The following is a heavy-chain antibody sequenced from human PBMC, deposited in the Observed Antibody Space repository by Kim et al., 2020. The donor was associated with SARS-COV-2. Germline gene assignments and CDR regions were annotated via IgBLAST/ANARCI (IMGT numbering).Heavy chain of an antibody. V-gene: IGHV1-69*13. CDR3: ARDLPKQGRDGYNRGGIDY. J-gene: IGHJ4*02. Sequence: SVKVSCKASGGTFSSYAISWVRQAPGQGLEWMGGIIPIFGTANYAQKFQGRVTITADESTSTAYMELSSLRSEDTAVYYCARDLPKQGRDGYNRGGIDYWGQGTLVTVSS. D-gene: IGHD5-12*01. CDR2: IIPIFGTA. CDR1: GGTFSSYA.